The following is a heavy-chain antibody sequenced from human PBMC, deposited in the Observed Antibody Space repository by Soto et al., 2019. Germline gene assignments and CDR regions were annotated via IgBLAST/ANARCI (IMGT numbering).Heavy chain of an antibody. V-gene: IGHV3-53*01. D-gene: IGHD1-26*01. J-gene: IGHJ6*02. CDR2: IYSGGST. Sequence: QPWGSLRLSCAASGFTVSSDYMSWFRQAPGKGLEWVSVIYSGGSTYYAASVRGRFTISRDNSKNTLYLQMKSLRAEDTAVYYCARDPTATRHGMDVSCPGNTVTV. CDR1: GFTVSSDY. CDR3: ARDPTATRHGMDV.